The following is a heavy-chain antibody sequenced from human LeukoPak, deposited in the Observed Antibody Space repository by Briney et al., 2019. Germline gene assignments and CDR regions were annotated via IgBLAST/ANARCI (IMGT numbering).Heavy chain of an antibody. V-gene: IGHV3-21*01. J-gene: IGHJ4*02. CDR1: GFTFSSYS. D-gene: IGHD2-2*01. CDR2: ISSSSSYI. CDR3: ARYCSSTSCRHFDY. Sequence: GGSLRLSCAASGFTFSSYSMNWVRQAPGKGLEWVSSISSSSSYIYYADSVKGRFTISRDNSKNTLYLQMNSLRAEDTAVYCCARYCSSTSCRHFDYWGQGTLVTVSS.